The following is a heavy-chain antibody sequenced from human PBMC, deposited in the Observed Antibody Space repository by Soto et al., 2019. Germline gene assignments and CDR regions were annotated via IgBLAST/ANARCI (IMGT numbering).Heavy chain of an antibody. Sequence: GGSLRLSCAASGFTFSSYAMHWVRQAPGKGLEWVAVISYDGSNKYYADSVKGRFTISRDNSKNTLYLQMNSLRAEDTAVYYCAKLGEPITIFGVVIDYWGQGTLVTVSS. CDR2: ISYDGSNK. V-gene: IGHV3-30*18. CDR1: GFTFSSYA. D-gene: IGHD3-3*01. CDR3: AKLGEPITIFGVVIDY. J-gene: IGHJ4*02.